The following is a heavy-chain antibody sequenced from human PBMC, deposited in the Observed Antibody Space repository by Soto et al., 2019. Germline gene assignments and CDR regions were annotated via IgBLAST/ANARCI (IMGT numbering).Heavy chain of an antibody. CDR3: ANREVLLGSSSEYYFDY. V-gene: IGHV3-23*01. CDR2: ISGSGGST. D-gene: IGHD6-6*01. Sequence: PGGSLRLSCAASGFTFSSYAMSWVRQAPGKGLEWVSAISGSGGSTYYADSVKGRFTISRDNSKNTLYLQMNSLRAEDTAVYYCANREVLLGSSSEYYFDYWGQGTLVTVSS. J-gene: IGHJ4*02. CDR1: GFTFSSYA.